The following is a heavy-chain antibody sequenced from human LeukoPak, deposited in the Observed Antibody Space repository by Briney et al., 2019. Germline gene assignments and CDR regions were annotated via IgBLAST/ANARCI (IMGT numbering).Heavy chain of an antibody. V-gene: IGHV3-74*01. Sequence: GGSLRLSCAASGFTFSSYWMHWVRQARGKGLVWVSRINTDGSSTSYADSVKGRFTISRDNAKNTLYLQMNSLRAEDTAVYYCARERGYSSSWYGGGAAFDIWGQGTMVTVSS. J-gene: IGHJ3*02. D-gene: IGHD6-13*01. CDR2: INTDGSST. CDR1: GFTFSSYW. CDR3: ARERGYSSSWYGGGAAFDI.